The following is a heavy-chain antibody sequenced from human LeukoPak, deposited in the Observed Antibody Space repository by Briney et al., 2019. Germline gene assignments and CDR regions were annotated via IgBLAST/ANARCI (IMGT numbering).Heavy chain of an antibody. J-gene: IGHJ5*02. V-gene: IGHV1-69*05. D-gene: IGHD1-26*01. Sequence: SVKVSCKASGGTFSSYAISWVRQAPGQGLEWMGGIIPILGTANYAQKFQGRVTITTDESTSTAYMELSSLRSEDTAVYYCASRWELQNWFDPWGQGTLVTVSS. CDR1: GGTFSSYA. CDR3: ASRWELQNWFDP. CDR2: IIPILGTA.